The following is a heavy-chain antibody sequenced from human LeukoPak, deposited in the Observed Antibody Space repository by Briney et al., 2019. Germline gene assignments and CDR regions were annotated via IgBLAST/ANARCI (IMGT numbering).Heavy chain of an antibody. CDR1: GGTFSSYA. D-gene: IGHD3-3*01. Sequence: SVKVSCRASGGTFSSYAISWVRQAPGQGLEWMGGIIPIFGTANYAQKFQGRVTITADESTSTAYMELSSLRSEDTAVYYCASPGPEIITIFGVDPYYYYYMDVWGKGTTVTVSS. CDR2: IIPIFGTA. V-gene: IGHV1-69*13. CDR3: ASPGPEIITIFGVDPYYYYYMDV. J-gene: IGHJ6*03.